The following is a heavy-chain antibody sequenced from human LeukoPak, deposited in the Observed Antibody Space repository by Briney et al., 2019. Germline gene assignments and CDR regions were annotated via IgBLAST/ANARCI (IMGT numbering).Heavy chain of an antibody. CDR1: GYTFTSYG. CDR3: AREGDPSFLVVPAAMKLDY. CDR2: ISAYNGNT. Sequence: ASVKVSCKASGYTFTSYGISWVQQAPGQGLEWMGWISAYNGNTNYAQKLQGRVTMTTDTSTSTAYMELRSLRSDDTAVYYCAREGDPSFLVVPAAMKLDYWGQGTLVTVSS. V-gene: IGHV1-18*01. J-gene: IGHJ4*02. D-gene: IGHD2-2*01.